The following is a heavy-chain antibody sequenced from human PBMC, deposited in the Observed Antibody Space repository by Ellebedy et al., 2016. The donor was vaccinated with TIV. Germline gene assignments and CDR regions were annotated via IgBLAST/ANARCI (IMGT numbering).Heavy chain of an antibody. CDR1: GYSISSGYY. CDR2: IYYSGST. Sequence: LRLSXTVSGYSISSGYYWGWIRQHPGKGLEWIGYIYYSGSTYYNPSLKSRVTISVDTSKNQFSLQLNSVTPEDTAVYYCARDGRPFPYWGQGTLVTVSS. CDR3: ARDGRPFPY. J-gene: IGHJ4*02. V-gene: IGHV4-31*03.